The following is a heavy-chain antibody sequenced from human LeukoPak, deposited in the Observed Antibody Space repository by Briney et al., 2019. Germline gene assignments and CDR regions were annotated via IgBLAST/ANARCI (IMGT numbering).Heavy chain of an antibody. CDR1: GFTFSSYA. D-gene: IGHD3-10*01. Sequence: GGSLRLSCAASGFTFSSYAIHWVRQAPGKGLEWVAVISYDGSNKYYADSVKGRFTISRDNSKNTLYLQMNSLRAEDTAVYYCARSTMVRGAPDYWGQGTLVTVSS. CDR3: ARSTMVRGAPDY. V-gene: IGHV3-30*04. J-gene: IGHJ4*02. CDR2: ISYDGSNK.